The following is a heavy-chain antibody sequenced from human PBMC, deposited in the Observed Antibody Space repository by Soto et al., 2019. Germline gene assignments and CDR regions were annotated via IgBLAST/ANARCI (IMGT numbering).Heavy chain of an antibody. Sequence: SGGSLRLSCAASGFTFSSYAMSWVRQAPGKGLEWVSAISGSGGSTYYADSVKGRFTISRDNSKNTLYLQMNSLRAEDTAVYYCAKDLSPATANYYYYYMDVWGKGTTVTVSS. CDR2: ISGSGGST. V-gene: IGHV3-23*01. J-gene: IGHJ6*03. CDR1: GFTFSSYA. CDR3: AKDLSPATANYYYYYMDV.